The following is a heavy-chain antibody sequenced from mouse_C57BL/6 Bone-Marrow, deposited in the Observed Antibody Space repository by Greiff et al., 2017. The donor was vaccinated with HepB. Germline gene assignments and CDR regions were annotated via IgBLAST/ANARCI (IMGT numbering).Heavy chain of an antibody. J-gene: IGHJ4*01. CDR3: ARGATVVEAMDY. Sequence: EVQLQQSGPKVVNAGASVKLSCKSSGYSFSRYKMECVTQSHVKSLEWIEHINLFNGITNYNGNFKSKATLTVDISSSTAYMELSRLTSEDSEVYYCARGATVVEAMDYWGQGTSVTVSS. V-gene: IGHV1-16*01. CDR2: INLFNGIT. CDR1: GYSFSRYK. D-gene: IGHD1-1*01.